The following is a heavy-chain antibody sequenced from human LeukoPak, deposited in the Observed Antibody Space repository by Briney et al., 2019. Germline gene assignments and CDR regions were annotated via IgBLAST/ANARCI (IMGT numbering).Heavy chain of an antibody. CDR2: IIPILGIA. Sequence: ASVKVSCKASGGTFSSYAISWVRQAPGQGLEWMGRIIPILGIANYAQKFQGRVTITADKSTSTAYMELSSLRSEDTAVYYCASSSGYYYLDYWGQGTLVTVSS. CDR3: ASSSGYYYLDY. J-gene: IGHJ4*02. V-gene: IGHV1-69*04. D-gene: IGHD3-22*01. CDR1: GGTFSSYA.